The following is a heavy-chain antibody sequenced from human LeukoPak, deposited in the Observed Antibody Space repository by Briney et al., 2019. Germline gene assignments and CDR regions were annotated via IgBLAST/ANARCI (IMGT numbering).Heavy chain of an antibody. V-gene: IGHV4-59*01. CDR3: VRASGADRPSDY. CDR1: GGSISIYY. J-gene: IGHJ4*02. CDR2: ISYIGST. Sequence: KASETLSLTCTVSGGSISIYYWSWIRQPPGQRPEWIGYISYIGSTNYHPSLKRRVTMSVDLSKNQFSLKLSSVTAADTAVYYCVRASGADRPSDYWGQGTLVTVSS. D-gene: IGHD3-10*01.